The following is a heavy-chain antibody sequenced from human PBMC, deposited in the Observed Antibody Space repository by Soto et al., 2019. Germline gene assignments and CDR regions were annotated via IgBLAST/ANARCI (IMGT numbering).Heavy chain of an antibody. J-gene: IGHJ6*02. D-gene: IGHD3-22*01. CDR2: IYHSGST. V-gene: IGHV4-38-2*02. Sequence: SETLSLTCAVCVYSISSGYYWGCIRQTPGKGLEWIGSIYHSGSTYYNPSLKSRVTISVDTSKNQFSLKLSSVTAADTAVYYCAREIGSSGYYSTWYYYSGMDVWGQGTTVTVS. CDR3: AREIGSSGYYSTWYYYSGMDV. CDR1: VYSISSGYY.